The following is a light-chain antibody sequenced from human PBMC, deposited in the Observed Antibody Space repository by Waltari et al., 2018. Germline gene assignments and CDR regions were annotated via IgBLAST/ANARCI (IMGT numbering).Light chain of an antibody. CDR1: QSTGRY. CDR3: QQASRGPLT. Sequence: TCRESQSTGRYLSWEKQKSGRAPKLLISCASSLESGVPSRFSGTGSGTDFTLTINSLQPEDIGTYYCQQASRGPLTFGQGT. V-gene: IGKV1-39*01. CDR2: CAS. J-gene: IGKJ1*01.